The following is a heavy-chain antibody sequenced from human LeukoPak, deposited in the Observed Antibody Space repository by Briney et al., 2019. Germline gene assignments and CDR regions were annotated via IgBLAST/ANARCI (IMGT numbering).Heavy chain of an antibody. CDR3: ARPAVVTAALDI. CDR2: INHSGST. CDR1: GGSFSGYY. V-gene: IGHV4-34*01. J-gene: IGHJ3*02. Sequence: KPSETLSLTCAVYGGSFSGYYWSWIRQPQGKGLEWIGEINHSGSTNYNPSLKSRVTISVDTSKNQFSLKLSSVTAAGTAVYYCARPAVVTAALDIWGQGTMVTVSS. D-gene: IGHD2-2*01.